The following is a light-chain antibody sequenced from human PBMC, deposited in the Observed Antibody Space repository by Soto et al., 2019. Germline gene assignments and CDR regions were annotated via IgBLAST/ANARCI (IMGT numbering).Light chain of an antibody. CDR3: AAWDDSLPDYV. V-gene: IGLV1-44*01. CDR1: SSNIGRNT. Sequence: QSVLTQAPSASETPEQRVTISCSGGSSNIGRNTVNWYQQLQGTAPKLLIYSNNRRPSGVPDRFSGSKSGTSASLAISGLRSEDEADYYCAAWDDSLPDYVFGTRTKLTVL. CDR2: SNN. J-gene: IGLJ1*01.